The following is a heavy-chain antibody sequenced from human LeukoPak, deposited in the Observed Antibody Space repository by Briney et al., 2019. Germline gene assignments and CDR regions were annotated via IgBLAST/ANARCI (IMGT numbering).Heavy chain of an antibody. V-gene: IGHV1-69*04. D-gene: IGHD1/OR15-1a*01. CDR1: GGTFSSYD. Sequence: GASVKVSCKASGGTFSSYDISWVRQAPGQGLEWMGRIIPILGIANYAQKFQGRVTITADKSTSTAYMELSSLRSEDTAVYYCAIKEHVVSIDYWGQGTLVTVSS. CDR2: IIPILGIA. J-gene: IGHJ4*02. CDR3: AIKEHVVSIDY.